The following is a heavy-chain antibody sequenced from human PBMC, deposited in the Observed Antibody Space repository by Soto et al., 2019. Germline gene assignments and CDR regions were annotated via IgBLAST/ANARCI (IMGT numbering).Heavy chain of an antibody. CDR2: IYYSGST. CDR1: GVSISSGGYY. CDR3: ARWQRFSDWFDP. D-gene: IGHD3-3*01. J-gene: IGHJ5*02. Sequence: SEALSLTCTVSGVSISSGGYYWSCIRQHPGKGLEWIGYIYYSGSTYYNPSPKSRVTISVDTSKNQFSLKLSSVTAADTAVYYCARWQRFSDWFDPWGQGTLVIVSS. V-gene: IGHV4-31*03.